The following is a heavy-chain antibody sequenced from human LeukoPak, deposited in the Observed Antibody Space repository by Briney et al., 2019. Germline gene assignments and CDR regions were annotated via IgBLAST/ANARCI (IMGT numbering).Heavy chain of an antibody. V-gene: IGHV4-38-2*02. Sequence: SETLSLTCAVSGYSISSGYYWGWIRQPPGKGLEWIGSIYHSGSTYYNPSLKSRVTISVDTSKNQFSLKLSSVTAADTAVYYCARDEEQFPVDYWGQGTLVTVSS. CDR3: ARDEEQFPVDY. J-gene: IGHJ4*02. CDR2: IYHSGST. D-gene: IGHD1-26*01. CDR1: GYSISSGYY.